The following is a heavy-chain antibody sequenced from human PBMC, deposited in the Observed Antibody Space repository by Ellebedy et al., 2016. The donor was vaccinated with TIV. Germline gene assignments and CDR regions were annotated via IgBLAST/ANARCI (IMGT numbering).Heavy chain of an antibody. CDR2: ISYDGSNK. J-gene: IGHJ6*02. D-gene: IGHD3-9*01. Sequence: PGGSLRLSCAASGFTFSSYAMHWVRKAPGKGLEWVAVISYDGSNKYYADSVKGRFTISRDNSKNTLYLQMNSLRAEDTAVYYCARGPSNFDWLSGDSGYYYGMDVWGQGTTVTVSS. V-gene: IGHV3-30*01. CDR1: GFTFSSYA. CDR3: ARGPSNFDWLSGDSGYYYGMDV.